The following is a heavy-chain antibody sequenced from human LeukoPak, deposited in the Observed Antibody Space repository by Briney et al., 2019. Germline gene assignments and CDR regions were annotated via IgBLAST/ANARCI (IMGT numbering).Heavy chain of an antibody. Sequence: GESLKISCEGSGYRFTSYRVGWVRPMPGKGLEWMGIIYPANWDTRYSPSFQGQVTISVDKSINTAYLQWSSLKASDTAMYYCARALYYYDMYDAFDIWGQGTMVTVSS. CDR1: GYRFTSYR. V-gene: IGHV5-51*01. D-gene: IGHD3-22*01. CDR2: IYPANWDT. J-gene: IGHJ3*02. CDR3: ARALYYYDMYDAFDI.